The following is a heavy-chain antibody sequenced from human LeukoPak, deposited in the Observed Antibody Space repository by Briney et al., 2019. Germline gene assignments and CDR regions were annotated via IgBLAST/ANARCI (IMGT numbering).Heavy chain of an antibody. D-gene: IGHD2-2*01. V-gene: IGHV3-23*01. CDR1: GFTFSGYA. Sequence: GGSLRLSCAASGFTFSGYAMTWVRQAPGKGLEWVSVISASGGGTSYADSVKGRFTISRDNSKNTLYLQMNSLRVEDTAIYYCAKGRSTSWKASYYFDYWGQGTLVTVSS. CDR2: ISASGGGT. J-gene: IGHJ4*02. CDR3: AKGRSTSWKASYYFDY.